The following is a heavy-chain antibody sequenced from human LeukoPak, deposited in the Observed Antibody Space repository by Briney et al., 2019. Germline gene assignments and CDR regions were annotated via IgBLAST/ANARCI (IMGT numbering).Heavy chain of an antibody. CDR3: ATDSGPSIAAAGTVLHYYYYYGMDV. CDR1: GYTFTGFF. V-gene: IGHV1-24*01. J-gene: IGHJ6*04. Sequence: ASVKVSCKASGYTFTGFFMHWVRQAPGKGLEWMGGFDPEDGETIYAQKFQGRVTMTEDTSTDTAYMELSSLRSEDTAVYYCATDSGPSIAAAGTVLHYYYYYGMDVWGKGTTVTVSS. D-gene: IGHD6-13*01. CDR2: FDPEDGET.